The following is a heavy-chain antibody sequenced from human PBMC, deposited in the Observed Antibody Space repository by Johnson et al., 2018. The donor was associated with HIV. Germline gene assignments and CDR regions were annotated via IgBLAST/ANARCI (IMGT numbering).Heavy chain of an antibody. D-gene: IGHD1-26*01. CDR2: IGTAGDT. V-gene: IGHV3-13*01. CDR1: GFTFSRYD. J-gene: IGHJ3*02. CDR3: ARAGVGAGAFDI. Sequence: VQLVESGGGLVQPGGSLRLSCAASGFTFSRYDMNWVRQATGKGLEWVSAIGTAGDTYYPGSVKGRFTISRENAKNSLYLQMNSLRAGDTAVYYCARAGVGAGAFDIWGQGTMVTVSS.